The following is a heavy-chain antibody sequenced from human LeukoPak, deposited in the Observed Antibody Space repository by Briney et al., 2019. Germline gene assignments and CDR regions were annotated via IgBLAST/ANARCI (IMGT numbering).Heavy chain of an antibody. Sequence: GGSLRLSCAASGFTFSSYSMNWVRQAPGKGLEWVSSISSSSSYIYYADSVKGRFTISRDNAKNSLYLQMNSLRAEDTAVYYCARGERDGVVVTASTYYYYYGMDVWGQGTTVTVSS. D-gene: IGHD2-21*02. CDR1: GFTFSSYS. J-gene: IGHJ6*02. CDR2: ISSSSSYI. CDR3: ARGERDGVVVTASTYYYYYGMDV. V-gene: IGHV3-21*01.